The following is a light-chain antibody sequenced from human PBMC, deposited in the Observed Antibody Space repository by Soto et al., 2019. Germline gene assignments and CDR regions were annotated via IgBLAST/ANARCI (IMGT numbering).Light chain of an antibody. CDR3: GTWDSSLSAVV. V-gene: IGLV2-11*01. J-gene: IGLJ2*01. Sequence: QSVLTQPRSVSGSPGQSVTISCTGTSSDVGGYNYVSWYQQHPGKAPKLMIYDNNKRPSGIPDRFSGSKSGTSATLDITGLQTGDEATFYCGTWDSSLSAVVFGGGTKLTVL. CDR2: DNN. CDR1: SSDVGGYNY.